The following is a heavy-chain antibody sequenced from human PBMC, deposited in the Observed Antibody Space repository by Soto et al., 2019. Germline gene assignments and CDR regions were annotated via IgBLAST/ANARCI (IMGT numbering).Heavy chain of an antibody. J-gene: IGHJ6*02. CDR3: GTVGRLRSTGASTPGMDV. D-gene: IGHD4-17*01. CDR1: GYTVIDYF. CDR2: VDPEAGET. V-gene: IGHV1-69-2*01. Sequence: EVQLVQSGAEVKKPGATVKISCKVSGYTVIDYFLHCVQQAHGKGLEWMGLVDPEAGETIYADNFQGRVTITADTSTDTAYTELSSLRSEYTAVYYCGTVGRLRSTGASTPGMDVWGQGTTVTVSS.